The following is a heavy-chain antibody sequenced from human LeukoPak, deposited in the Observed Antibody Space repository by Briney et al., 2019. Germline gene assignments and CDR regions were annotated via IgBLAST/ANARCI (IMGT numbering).Heavy chain of an antibody. V-gene: IGHV3-66*01. CDR1: GFTVSSNY. CDR2: IYSGGST. Sequence: GGSLRLSCAASGFTVSSNYMSWVRQAPGKGLEWVSVIYSGGSTYYADSVKGRFTISRDNSKNTVYLQMNSLRAEDTAVYYCARDVYSSDWYTGVFDYWGQGALVTVSS. D-gene: IGHD6-19*01. J-gene: IGHJ4*02. CDR3: ARDVYSSDWYTGVFDY.